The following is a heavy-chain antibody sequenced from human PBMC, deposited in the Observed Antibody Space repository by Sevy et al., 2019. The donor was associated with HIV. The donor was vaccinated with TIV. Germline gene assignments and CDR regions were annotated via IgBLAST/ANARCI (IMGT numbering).Heavy chain of an antibody. V-gene: IGHV3-9*01. CDR1: GFTFNDYA. CDR3: AKHSYTSSTAEWGY. Sequence: GGSLRLSCVASGFTFNDYAMHWVRQAPGKGLEWVSGIRWNSGHIGYAESVEGRFTISRDNAKNSLYLQMNSLRTEDTAFYYCAKHSYTSSTAEWGYWGKGTLVTVSS. D-gene: IGHD1-20*01. J-gene: IGHJ4*02. CDR2: IRWNSGHI.